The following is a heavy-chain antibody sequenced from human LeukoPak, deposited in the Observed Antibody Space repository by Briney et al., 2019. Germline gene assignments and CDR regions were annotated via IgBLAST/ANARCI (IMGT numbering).Heavy chain of an antibody. J-gene: IGHJ4*02. CDR2: IYTSGST. Sequence: PSETLSLTCTVSGGSISSYYWSWIRQPPGKGLEWIGYIYTSGSTNYNPSLKSRVTISVDTSKNQFSLKLSSVTAADTAVYYCARQEVPAAPFDYWGQGTLVTVSS. CDR3: ARQEVPAAPFDY. CDR1: GGSISSYY. D-gene: IGHD2-2*01. V-gene: IGHV4-4*09.